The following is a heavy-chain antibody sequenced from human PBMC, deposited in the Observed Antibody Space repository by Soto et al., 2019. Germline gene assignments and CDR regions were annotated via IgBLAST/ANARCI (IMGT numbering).Heavy chain of an antibody. J-gene: IGHJ4*02. CDR3: ARSVAVPGAHIDY. Sequence: SETLSLTCSASGGSISGSYWSWLRQSPGKGLEWLGYVYYTGSTNYSPSPRSRVSISVDTSKNEFSLRLSSVTAADTAVYFCARSVAVPGAHIDYWGQGTQVTVSS. V-gene: IGHV4-59*01. D-gene: IGHD6-19*01. CDR1: GGSISGSY. CDR2: VYYTGST.